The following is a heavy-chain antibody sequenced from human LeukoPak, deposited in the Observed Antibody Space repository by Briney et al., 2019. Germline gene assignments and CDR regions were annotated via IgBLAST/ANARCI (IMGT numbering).Heavy chain of an antibody. D-gene: IGHD3-22*01. CDR1: GFIFSNYG. J-gene: IGHJ4*02. Sequence: GGSLRLSCAASGFIFSNYGMSWVRQAPGKGPEWASAIRGNAGTTYYADSVKGRFTIFRDNSKNMLYLQMNSLRVEDTAVYYCAKGHGDSSGYYYFDSWGQGTLVTVSS. CDR3: AKGHGDSSGYYYFDS. CDR2: IRGNAGTT. V-gene: IGHV3-23*01.